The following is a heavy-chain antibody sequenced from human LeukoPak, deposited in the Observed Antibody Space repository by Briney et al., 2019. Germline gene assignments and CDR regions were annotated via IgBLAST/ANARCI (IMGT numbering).Heavy chain of an antibody. J-gene: IGHJ4*02. V-gene: IGHV3-30*04. D-gene: IGHD4-23*01. Sequence: AGGSLRLSCAASEFTFSSYAMHWVRQAPGKGLEWVAIISYDGSNKYYADSEKGRFTISRDNSKNTLYLQMNSLRAEDTAIYYCARGAHKRDDYGGFFDYWGQGTLVTVSS. CDR2: ISYDGSNK. CDR1: EFTFSSYA. CDR3: ARGAHKRDDYGGFFDY.